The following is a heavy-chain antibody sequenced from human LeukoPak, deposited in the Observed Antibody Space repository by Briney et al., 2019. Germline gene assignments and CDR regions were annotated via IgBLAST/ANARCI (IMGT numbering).Heavy chain of an antibody. V-gene: IGHV3-30-3*01. Sequence: GRSLRLSCVASGFTFSSYAMHWVRQAPGKGLEWVAVISYDGSNKYYADSVKGRFTISRDNSKNTLYLQMNSLRAEDTAVYYCASETLAVAGPGAFDIWGQGTMVTVSS. CDR2: ISYDGSNK. D-gene: IGHD6-19*01. CDR1: GFTFSSYA. J-gene: IGHJ3*02. CDR3: ASETLAVAGPGAFDI.